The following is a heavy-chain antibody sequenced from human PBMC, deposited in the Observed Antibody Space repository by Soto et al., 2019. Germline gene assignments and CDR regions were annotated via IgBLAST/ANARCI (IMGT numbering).Heavy chain of an antibody. CDR3: ARHVGLELRHYYYDYGMDV. Sequence: PGESLKISCKGSGYSFTSYWIGWVRQMPGKGLEWMGIIYPGDPDTRYSPSFQGQVTISVDKSISTAYLQWSSLKASDTAMYYCARHVGLELRHYYYDYGMDVWGQGTTVTVSS. D-gene: IGHD1-7*01. V-gene: IGHV5-51*01. CDR2: IYPGDPDT. J-gene: IGHJ6*02. CDR1: GYSFTSYW.